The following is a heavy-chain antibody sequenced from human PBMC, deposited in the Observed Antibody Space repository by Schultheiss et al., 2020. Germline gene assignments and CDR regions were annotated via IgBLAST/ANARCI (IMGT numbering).Heavy chain of an antibody. CDR1: GFTFSGYA. Sequence: GGSLRLSCAASGFTFSGYAMHWVRQAPDRGLEWVAVILYDGSDKYHADSVKGRFTISRDNSKNTLYLQMNSLRAEDTAVYYCARENPYSDYRQVDYWGQGTLVTVSS. CDR3: ARENPYSDYRQVDY. V-gene: IGHV3-33*01. D-gene: IGHD5-12*01. J-gene: IGHJ4*02. CDR2: ILYDGSDK.